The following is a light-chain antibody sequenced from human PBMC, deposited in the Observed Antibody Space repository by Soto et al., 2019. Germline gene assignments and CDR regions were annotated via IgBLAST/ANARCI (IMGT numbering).Light chain of an antibody. CDR2: GAS. Sequence: EIGLTQSPGTLSLSPGERATLSCRASQSVSSSYLAWYKQKPGQAPRLLIYGASSRATGIPDRFSGSGSGTDFTLTISRLEPEDFAVYYCQQYGSSLFTFGPGTKVDIK. J-gene: IGKJ3*01. V-gene: IGKV3-20*01. CDR3: QQYGSSLFT. CDR1: QSVSSSY.